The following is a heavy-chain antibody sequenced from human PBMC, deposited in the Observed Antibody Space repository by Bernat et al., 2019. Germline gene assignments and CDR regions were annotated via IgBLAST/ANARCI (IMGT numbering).Heavy chain of an antibody. D-gene: IGHD3-22*01. CDR1: GYTLTELS. CDR2: FDPEDGET. CDR3: ATFSPGPNRGYYYGGFDF. J-gene: IGHJ4*02. Sequence: QVQLVQSGAEVKKPGASVKVSCKVSGYTLTELSMHWVRQAPGKGLEWMGGFDPEDGETIYAQKFQGRVTMTEDTSTNTAYMELSSLRSEDTAVYYCATFSPGPNRGYYYGGFDFWGQGTLVTVSS. V-gene: IGHV1-24*01.